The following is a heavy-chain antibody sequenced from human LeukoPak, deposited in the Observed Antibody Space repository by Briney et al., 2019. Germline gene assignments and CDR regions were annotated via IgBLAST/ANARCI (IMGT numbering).Heavy chain of an antibody. J-gene: IGHJ5*02. CDR1: GFTCSSYA. CDR2: ISGSGGST. V-gene: IGHV3-23*01. CDR3: AKDLSYYDSSGYYSWFDP. Sequence: GGSLRLSCAASGFTCSSYAMSWVRQAPGKGLEWVSAISGSGGSTYYADSVKGRFTISRDNSKNTLYLQMNSLRAEDTAVYYCAKDLSYYDSSGYYSWFDPWGQGTLVTVSS. D-gene: IGHD3-22*01.